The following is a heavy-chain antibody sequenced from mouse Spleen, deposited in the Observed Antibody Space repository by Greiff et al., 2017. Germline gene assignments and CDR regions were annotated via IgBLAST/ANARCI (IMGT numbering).Heavy chain of an antibody. D-gene: IGHD1-1*01. CDR3: ARWVITTVDYAMDY. Sequence: QVQLQQSGPQLVRPGASVKISCKASGYSFTSYWMHWVKQRPGQGLEWIGMIDPSDSETRLNQKFKDKATLTVDKSSSTAYMQLSSPTSEDSAVYYCARWVITTVDYAMDYWGQGTSVTVSS. J-gene: IGHJ4*01. CDR2: IDPSDSET. CDR1: GYSFTSYW. V-gene: IGHV1S127*01.